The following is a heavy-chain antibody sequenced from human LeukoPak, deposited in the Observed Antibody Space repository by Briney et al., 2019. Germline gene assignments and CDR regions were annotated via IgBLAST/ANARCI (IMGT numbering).Heavy chain of an antibody. Sequence: ASVKVSCKASGYTFTSYDINWVRQATGQGLEWMGWMNPNSGNTGYAQKFQGRVTMTRNTSISTAYMELSSLRSEDTAVHYCARSPTHYGGNLVDYWGQGTLVTVSS. D-gene: IGHD4-23*01. J-gene: IGHJ4*02. CDR1: GYTFTSYD. V-gene: IGHV1-8*01. CDR2: MNPNSGNT. CDR3: ARSPTHYGGNLVDY.